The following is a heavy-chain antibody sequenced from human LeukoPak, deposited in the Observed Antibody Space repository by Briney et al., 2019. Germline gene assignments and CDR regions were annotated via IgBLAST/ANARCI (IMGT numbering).Heavy chain of an antibody. J-gene: IGHJ6*02. V-gene: IGHV3-66*01. CDR3: ARGGDLNYYYYGMDV. Sequence: HPGGSLRLSCAASGFTFSSNYMSWVRQAPGKGLEWGSVIYSGGSTYYADSVKGRFTISRDNSKNTLYLQMNSLGAEDTAVYYCARGGDLNYYYYGMDVWGQGTTVTVSS. CDR2: IYSGGST. D-gene: IGHD7-27*01. CDR1: GFTFSSNY.